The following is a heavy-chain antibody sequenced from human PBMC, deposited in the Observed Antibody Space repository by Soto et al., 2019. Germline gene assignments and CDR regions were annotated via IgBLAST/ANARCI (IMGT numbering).Heavy chain of an antibody. V-gene: IGHV1-3*01. Sequence: QVQLVQSGAEVKKPGASVKVSCKASRYTFTSYSMHWVRQAPGQRLEWMGWINAGNGNTKYSQKFQGRVTITRDTSASTAYMDLSNLRSEDTAVYYCARQGGRDAYNGQLDYWGQGTLVTVSS. J-gene: IGHJ4*02. CDR3: ARQGGRDAYNGQLDY. CDR2: INAGNGNT. D-gene: IGHD3-10*01. CDR1: RYTFTSYS.